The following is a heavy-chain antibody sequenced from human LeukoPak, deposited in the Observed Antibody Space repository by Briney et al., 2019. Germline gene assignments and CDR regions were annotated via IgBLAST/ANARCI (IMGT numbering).Heavy chain of an antibody. CDR2: ISPSGDT. V-gene: IGHV3-23*01. D-gene: IGHD3-10*01. CDR1: GFSFSTYS. CDR3: AKDNVRGAVDV. J-gene: IGHJ3*01. Sequence: GGSLRLSCAASGFSFSTYSMSWVRQAPGKGLEWVSFISPSGDTYYVDSVKGRFTISRDNSENTLYLEMNSLRAEGTAAYHCAKDNVRGAVDVWGRGTMVTVSS.